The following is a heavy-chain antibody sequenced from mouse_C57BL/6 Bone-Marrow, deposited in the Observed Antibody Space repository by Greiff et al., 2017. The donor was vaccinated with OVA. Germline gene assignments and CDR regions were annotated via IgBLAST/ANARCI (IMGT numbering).Heavy chain of an antibody. D-gene: IGHD1-1*01. J-gene: IGHJ3*01. CDR3: TTHFSYYTWCAY. CDR2: IDPENGDT. CDR1: GFNIKDDY. Sequence: EVQLQQSGAELVRPGASVKLSCTASGFNIKDDYMHWVKQRPEQGLEWIGWIDPENGDTEYASKFQGKATITADTSSNTAYLQLSSLTSEDTAVYYCTTHFSYYTWCAYWGQGTLVTVSA. V-gene: IGHV14-4*01.